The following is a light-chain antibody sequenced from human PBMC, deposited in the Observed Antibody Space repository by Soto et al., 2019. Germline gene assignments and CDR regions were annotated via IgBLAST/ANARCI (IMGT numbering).Light chain of an antibody. J-gene: IGLJ2*01. Sequence: QSALTQPASVSGSPGQSITISCTGTSSDVGGYNYVSWYQQHPGKAPKLMIYDVSNRPSGVSNRFSGSKSGNTASLTISGLRAEDEADYYCSSYTSSSPPVVFGGGTKVTVL. CDR2: DVS. V-gene: IGLV2-14*01. CDR1: SSDVGGYNY. CDR3: SSYTSSSPPVV.